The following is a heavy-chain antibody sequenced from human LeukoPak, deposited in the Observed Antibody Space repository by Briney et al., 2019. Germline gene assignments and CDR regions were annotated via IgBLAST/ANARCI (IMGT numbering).Heavy chain of an antibody. J-gene: IGHJ4*02. D-gene: IGHD2-21*01. CDR3: ARGNRAVGVDS. CDR1: GYTFTSYT. Sequence: ASVKVSCKASGYTFTSYTLNWVRQAPGQGLEWMGWINTNTGNPTYAQGFTGRFVFSLDTSLSTAYLQISSLKTENTAVYFCARGNRAVGVDSWGQGTLVAVSS. V-gene: IGHV7-4-1*02. CDR2: INTNTGNP.